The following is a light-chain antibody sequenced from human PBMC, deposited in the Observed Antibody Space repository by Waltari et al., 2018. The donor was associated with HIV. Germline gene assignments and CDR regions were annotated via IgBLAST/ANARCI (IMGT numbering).Light chain of an antibody. CDR1: QGMNIF. CDR2: AAS. J-gene: IGKJ3*01. V-gene: IGKV1-27*01. CDR3: QNYISPPCP. Sequence: DIQMSQSPSSPPPSVGDMVTVSCPASQGMNIFVTWFQQKPGKAPEHLFYAASTVKSDVPSRFRVGVCEKNFSFTIGRLRPKDGSTYCCQNYISPPCPFGPGPKVHIK.